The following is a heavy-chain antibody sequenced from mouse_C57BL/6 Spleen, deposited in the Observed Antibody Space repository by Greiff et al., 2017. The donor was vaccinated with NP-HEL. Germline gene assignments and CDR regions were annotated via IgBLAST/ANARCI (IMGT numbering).Heavy chain of an antibody. J-gene: IGHJ4*01. D-gene: IGHD2-3*01. CDR2: INPSTGGT. Sequence: VQLQQSGPELVKPGASVKISCKASGYSFTGYYMNWVKQSPEKSLEWIGEINPSTGGTTYNQKFKAKATLTVDKSSSTAYMQLKSLTSEDSAVYYCARNDGYYAMDYWGQGTSVTVSS. CDR1: GYSFTGYY. V-gene: IGHV1-42*01. CDR3: ARNDGYYAMDY.